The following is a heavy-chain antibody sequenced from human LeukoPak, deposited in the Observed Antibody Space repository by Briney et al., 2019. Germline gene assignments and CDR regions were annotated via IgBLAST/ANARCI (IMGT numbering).Heavy chain of an antibody. Sequence: ASVKVSCKASGGTFSSYAISWVRQAPGQGLEWMGGIIPIFGIANYAQKFQGRVTITADESTSTAYMELSSLRSEDTAVYYCARAATVTTLVDWFDPWGQGTLVTVSS. D-gene: IGHD4-17*01. J-gene: IGHJ5*02. CDR3: ARAATVTTLVDWFDP. CDR2: IIPIFGIA. CDR1: GGTFSSYA. V-gene: IGHV1-69*13.